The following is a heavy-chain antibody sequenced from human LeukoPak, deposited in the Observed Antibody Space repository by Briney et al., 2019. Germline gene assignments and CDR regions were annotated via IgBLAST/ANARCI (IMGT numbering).Heavy chain of an antibody. Sequence: SGGSLRLSCAASGFTFSSYAMHWVRQAPGKGLEYVSAISNNGGSTYYANSVKGRFTISRDNSKNTLYLQMGSLRAEDMAVYYCARATPSSSRPYYFDYWGQGTLVTVSS. D-gene: IGHD6-13*01. CDR1: GFTFSSYA. V-gene: IGHV3-64*01. J-gene: IGHJ4*02. CDR3: ARATPSSSRPYYFDY. CDR2: ISNNGGST.